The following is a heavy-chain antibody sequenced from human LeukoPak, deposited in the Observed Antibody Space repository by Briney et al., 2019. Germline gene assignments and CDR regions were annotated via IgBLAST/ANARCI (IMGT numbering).Heavy chain of an antibody. CDR3: ATDAHRYDILTGYPDY. Sequence: ASVKVSCKVSGCTLTELSMHWVRQAPGKGLEWMGGFDPEDGETIYAQKFQGRVTMTEDTSTDTAYMELSSLRSEDTAVYYRATDAHRYDILTGYPDYWGQGTLVTVSS. CDR2: FDPEDGET. CDR1: GCTLTELS. J-gene: IGHJ4*02. V-gene: IGHV1-24*01. D-gene: IGHD3-9*01.